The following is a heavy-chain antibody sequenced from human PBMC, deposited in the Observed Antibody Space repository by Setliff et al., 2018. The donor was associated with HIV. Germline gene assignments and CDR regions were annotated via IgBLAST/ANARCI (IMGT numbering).Heavy chain of an antibody. CDR3: AIHAFNGGWFGQVLLPYFDN. CDR1: GDSISSSYYS. Sequence: NPSETLSLTCTLFGDSISSSYYSWSWIRQSPGKGLHWIGTVSYDGTTYYNPTLDSRVSISVEASRIHFSLNLTSVTASDTAFYFCAIHAFNGGWFGQVLLPYFDNLGRGILVTVSS. J-gene: IGHJ4*02. D-gene: IGHD3-10*01. CDR2: VSYDGTT. V-gene: IGHV4-39*01.